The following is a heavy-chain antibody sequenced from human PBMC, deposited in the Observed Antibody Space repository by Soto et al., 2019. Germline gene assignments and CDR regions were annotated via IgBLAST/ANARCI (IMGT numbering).Heavy chain of an antibody. D-gene: IGHD6-13*01. J-gene: IGHJ1*01. CDR2: IYYSGST. CDR3: ARVNPAAGRKVSEYFQH. Sequence: PSETLSLTCTVSGDSVSSGSYYWSRIRQPPGKGLEWIGYIYYSGSTNYNPSLKSRVTISVDTSKNQFSLKLSSVTAADTAVYYCARVNPAAGRKVSEYFQHWGQGTLVTVSS. CDR1: GDSVSSGSYY. V-gene: IGHV4-61*01.